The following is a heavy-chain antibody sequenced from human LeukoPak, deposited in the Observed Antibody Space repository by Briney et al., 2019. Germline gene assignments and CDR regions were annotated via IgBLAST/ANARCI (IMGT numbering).Heavy chain of an antibody. CDR3: ARDRYYYDNSGAGVPDN. J-gene: IGHJ4*02. V-gene: IGHV3-7*04. D-gene: IGHD3-22*01. Sequence: PGGSLRLSCAASGFTFSSYEMSWVRQAPGKGLEWVANIKPDGNEKYYVDSMKGRFTISRDNAKNSLYLQMNSLRAEDTAVYYCARDRYYYDNSGAGVPDNWGQGTLVTVSS. CDR1: GFTFSSYE. CDR2: IKPDGNEK.